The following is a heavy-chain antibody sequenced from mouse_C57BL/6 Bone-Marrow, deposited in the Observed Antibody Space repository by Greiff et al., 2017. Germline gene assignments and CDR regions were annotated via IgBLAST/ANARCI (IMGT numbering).Heavy chain of an antibody. D-gene: IGHD2-3*01. CDR1: GYTFTSYW. J-gene: IGHJ2*02. CDR2: IYPSDSET. V-gene: IGHV1-61*01. Sequence: QVQLQQPGAELVRPGSSVKLSCKASGYTFTSYWMDWVKQRPGQGLEWIGNIYPSDSETHYNQKFKDKATLTVDQSSSTAYMLRTSLTSMDSAVSFCARRWLLPDYWGQGTSLTVSS. CDR3: ARRWLLPDY.